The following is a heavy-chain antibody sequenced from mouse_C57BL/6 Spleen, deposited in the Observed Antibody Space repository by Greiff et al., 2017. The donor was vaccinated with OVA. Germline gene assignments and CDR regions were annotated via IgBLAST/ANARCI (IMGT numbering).Heavy chain of an antibody. D-gene: IGHD1-1*01. CDR3: ARNNYGPFDY. V-gene: IGHV1-18*01. CDR1: GYTFTDYN. CDR2: INPNNGGT. J-gene: IGHJ2*01. Sequence: DVKLQESGPELVKPGASVKIPCKASGYTFTDYNMDWVKQSHGKSLEWIGDINPNNGGTIYNQKFKGKATLTVDKSSSTAYMELRSLTSEDTAVYYCARNNYGPFDYWGQGTTLTVSS.